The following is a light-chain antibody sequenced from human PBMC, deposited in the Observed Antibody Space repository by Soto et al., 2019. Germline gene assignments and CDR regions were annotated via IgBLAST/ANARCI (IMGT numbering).Light chain of an antibody. J-gene: IGLJ1*01. V-gene: IGLV1-44*01. Sequence: QSVLTQAPSASETPGQRVTISCSGSSSNIGSHTVSWYQQLPGTAPKLLIYSNNQRPSGVPDRFSGSKSGTSASLAISGLQSEDEADYYCAAWDDSLNGDVFGTGTKVTVL. CDR3: AAWDDSLNGDV. CDR1: SSNIGSHT. CDR2: SNN.